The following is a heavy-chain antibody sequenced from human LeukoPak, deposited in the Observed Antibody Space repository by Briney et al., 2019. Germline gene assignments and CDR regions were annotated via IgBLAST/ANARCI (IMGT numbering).Heavy chain of an antibody. J-gene: IGHJ3*02. CDR2: ISGSSNYI. Sequence: GRSLRLSCAASGFTFSSYSINWVRQAPGKGLEWVSSISGSSNYIYYADSVKGRFSISRDNARNSVYLQMNSLRAEDTAVFYCARRVASATDAFDIWGQGTMVTVSS. CDR3: ARRVASATDAFDI. V-gene: IGHV3-21*01. CDR1: GFTFSSYS. D-gene: IGHD6-13*01.